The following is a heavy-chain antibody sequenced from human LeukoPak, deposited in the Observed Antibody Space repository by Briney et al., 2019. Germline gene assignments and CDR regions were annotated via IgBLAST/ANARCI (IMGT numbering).Heavy chain of an antibody. CDR2: ISGSSSTI. V-gene: IGHV3-48*04. J-gene: IGHJ4*02. D-gene: IGHD3-22*01. Sequence: GGSLRLSCAASGFSFSSYTMNWVRQAPGKGLEWVSYISGSSSTIYYADSVKGRFTISRDNAKNSLYLQMNSLRADDTAVYYCARWRSGITLIVGLAEYYFDNWGQGTLVTVSS. CDR3: ARWRSGITLIVGLAEYYFDN. CDR1: GFSFSSYT.